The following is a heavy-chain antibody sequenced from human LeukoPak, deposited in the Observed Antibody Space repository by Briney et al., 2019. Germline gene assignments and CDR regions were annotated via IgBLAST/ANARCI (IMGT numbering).Heavy chain of an antibody. V-gene: IGHV1-69*06. J-gene: IGHJ4*02. D-gene: IGHD3-10*01. CDR1: GGTFSSYA. CDR2: IIPIFGTA. Sequence: GASVKVSCKASGGTFSSYAFSWVRQAPGQGLEWMGGIIPIFGTANYAQKFQGRVTITADKSTSTAYVELSSLRSEDTAVYYCASNFQSYHFDYWGQGTLVTVSS. CDR3: ASNFQSYHFDY.